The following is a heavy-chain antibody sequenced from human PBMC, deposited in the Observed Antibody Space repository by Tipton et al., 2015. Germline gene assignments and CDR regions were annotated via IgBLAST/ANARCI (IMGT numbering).Heavy chain of an antibody. CDR1: GYTFITYN. CDR2: INPRGGTI. CDR3: VRGGAVSGQRTPFDY. J-gene: IGHJ4*02. D-gene: IGHD1-26*01. Sequence: QLVQSGPEVKKPGASVRGSCKASGYTFITYNMHWVRQAPGQGLEWMGFINPRGGTITNTQSFQGRVTLTRDTSTSTVYMELISLRSEDTAMYYCVRGGAVSGQRTPFDYWGQGTLVTVSS. V-gene: IGHV1-46*03.